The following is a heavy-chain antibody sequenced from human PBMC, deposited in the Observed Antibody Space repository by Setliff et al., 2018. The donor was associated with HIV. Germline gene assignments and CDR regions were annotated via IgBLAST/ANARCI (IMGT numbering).Heavy chain of an antibody. J-gene: IGHJ4*02. CDR1: GDSITRSSSYY. Sequence: SETLSLTCTVSGDSITRSSSYYWGWIRQPPGKGLEWIGSIHQSRSTYYSPSLKSRLTISIDTSKNHFSLRVSSLTAADAAVYYCARQLGGGGDYWGQGVLVTVPQ. D-gene: IGHD2-15*01. CDR3: ARQLGGGGDY. CDR2: IHQSRST. V-gene: IGHV4-39*01.